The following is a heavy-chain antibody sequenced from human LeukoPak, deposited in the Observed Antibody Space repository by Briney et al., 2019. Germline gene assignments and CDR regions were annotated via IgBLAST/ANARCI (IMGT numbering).Heavy chain of an antibody. CDR3: ARFAAGGSYYYYMDV. V-gene: IGHV3-48*01. J-gene: IGHJ6*03. D-gene: IGHD6-25*01. Sequence: GGSLRLSCAASGFSFSTYTMNWVRQPPGKGLEWVSNIGTSSTTIYYADSVKGRFTISRDNAKNSLYLQMNSLRADDTAVYYCARFAAGGSYYYYMDVWGKGTTVTVSS. CDR1: GFSFSTYT. CDR2: IGTSSTTI.